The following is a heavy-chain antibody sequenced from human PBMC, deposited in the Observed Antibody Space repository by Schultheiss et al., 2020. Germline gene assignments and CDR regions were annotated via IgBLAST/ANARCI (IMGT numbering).Heavy chain of an antibody. D-gene: IGHD3-3*01. CDR2: IYTSGST. CDR1: GGSISSYY. V-gene: IGHV4-4*07. J-gene: IGHJ4*02. CDR3: ARERSGPRITIFGVVNTAYFDY. Sequence: SETLSLTCTVSGGSISSYYWSWIRQPAGKGLEWIGRIYTSGSTNYNPSLKSRVTMSVDTSKNQFSLKLSSVTAADTAVYYCARERSGPRITIFGVVNTAYFDYWGQGTLVTVSS.